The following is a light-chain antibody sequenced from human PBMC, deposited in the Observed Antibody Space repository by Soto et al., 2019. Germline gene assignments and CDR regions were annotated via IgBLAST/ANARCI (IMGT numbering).Light chain of an antibody. CDR3: QQYYNWPRT. J-gene: IGKJ1*01. CDR2: GAS. V-gene: IGKV3-15*01. Sequence: EIVMTQSPATLSLVPGERATLSCRASQSVSSSLAWYQQKPGQAPRLLTYGASTRATGIPARFSGSGSGTEFTLTISSLQPEDFAVYYCQQYYNWPRTFGQGTKV. CDR1: QSVSSS.